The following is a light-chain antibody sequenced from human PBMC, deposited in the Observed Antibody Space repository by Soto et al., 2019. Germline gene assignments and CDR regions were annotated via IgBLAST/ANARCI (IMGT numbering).Light chain of an antibody. V-gene: IGLV2-14*01. Sequence: QSALTQPASVSGSPGQSITISCTGTSSDVGAYDFVSWYQHYPGKAPKLVTFDVTHRPPGISERFSGSKSANTASLTISGLQAEDEAFYYCSSYTTRSTLVFGGGTKVTVL. CDR1: SSDVGAYDF. CDR3: SSYTTRSTLV. CDR2: DVT. J-gene: IGLJ6*01.